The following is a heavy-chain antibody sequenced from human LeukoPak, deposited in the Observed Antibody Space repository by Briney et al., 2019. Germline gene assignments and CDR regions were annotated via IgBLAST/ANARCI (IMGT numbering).Heavy chain of an antibody. Sequence: GGSLRLSCAASGFTFDDFAMHWVRQVPGKGLEWVAGISWNGVIMGYADSVKGRFTISRDNAKNSLYLQMNSLRAEDTAVYYCARDRSGSYTREDYWGQGTLVTVSS. D-gene: IGHD1-26*01. J-gene: IGHJ4*02. V-gene: IGHV3-9*01. CDR1: GFTFDDFA. CDR2: ISWNGVIM. CDR3: ARDRSGSYTREDY.